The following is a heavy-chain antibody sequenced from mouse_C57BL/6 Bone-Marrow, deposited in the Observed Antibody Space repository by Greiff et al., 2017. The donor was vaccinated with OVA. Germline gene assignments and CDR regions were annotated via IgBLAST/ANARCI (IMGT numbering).Heavy chain of an antibody. V-gene: IGHV1-50*01. CDR1: GYTFTSYW. Sequence: QVQLQQSGAELVKPGASVKLSCKASGYTFTSYWMQWVKQRPGQGLEWIGEIDPSDSYTNYNQKFKGKATLTVDTSSSTAYMQLSSLTSEDSAVYYCAREGFTTVVFDYWCQGTTLTVSS. CDR2: IDPSDSYT. CDR3: AREGFTTVVFDY. J-gene: IGHJ2*01. D-gene: IGHD1-1*01.